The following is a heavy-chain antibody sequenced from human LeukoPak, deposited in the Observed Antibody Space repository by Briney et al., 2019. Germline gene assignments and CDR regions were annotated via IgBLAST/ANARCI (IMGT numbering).Heavy chain of an antibody. Sequence: ASVKVSCKASGYTFTSYDINWVRQATGQGLEWMGWMNPNSGNTGYAQKFQGRVTMTRNTSISTAYMELSSLRSEDTAVYYCASLGGSWYYPEPLSPWGQGTLVTVSS. D-gene: IGHD6-13*01. J-gene: IGHJ5*02. V-gene: IGHV1-8*01. CDR2: MNPNSGNT. CDR1: GYTFTSYD. CDR3: ASLGGSWYYPEPLSP.